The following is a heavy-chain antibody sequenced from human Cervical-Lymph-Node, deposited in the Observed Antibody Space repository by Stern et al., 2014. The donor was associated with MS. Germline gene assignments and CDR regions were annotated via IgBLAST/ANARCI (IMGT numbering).Heavy chain of an antibody. CDR1: GGNFSSFG. V-gene: IGHV1-69*06. CDR2: IIPIFGTA. J-gene: IGHJ6*02. Sequence: QVQLVQSGAEVKKPGSSVKVSCKASGGNFSSFGISWVRQAPGQGLEWVGGIIPIFGTANYAQQLQDRVTITADTSTSTAYMDLSSLRSEDTAIYYCASGLIPRDHYNYYGMEVWGQGTTFTVSS. D-gene: IGHD1-14*01. CDR3: ASGLIPRDHYNYYGMEV.